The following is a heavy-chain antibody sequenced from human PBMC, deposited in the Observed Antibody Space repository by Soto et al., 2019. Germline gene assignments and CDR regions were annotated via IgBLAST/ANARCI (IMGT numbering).Heavy chain of an antibody. Sequence: ASVKVSCKASGYTFTSYYMHWVRQAPGQGLEWMGMIIPSVGTTNYAQKFQGRVTITADESTSTAYMELSSLRSEDTAVYYCARGPPADQHFDYWGQGTLVTVSS. J-gene: IGHJ4*02. V-gene: IGHV1-46*01. CDR1: GYTFTSYY. CDR3: ARGPPADQHFDY. CDR2: IIPSVGTT.